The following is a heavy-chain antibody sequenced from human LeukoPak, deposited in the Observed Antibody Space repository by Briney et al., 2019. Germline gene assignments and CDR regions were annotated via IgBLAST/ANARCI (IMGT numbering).Heavy chain of an antibody. CDR1: VGSLSSYY. D-gene: IGHD3-3*01. CDR2: IYYSGST. V-gene: IGHV4-59*01. Sequence: SETLSLTCTVSVGSLSSYYWSWIREPPGKGLECGGYIYYSGSTNYNPSLKSRVTISVDTSKNQFSLKLSSVTAADTAVYYCARRGTDFWSGYYYFDYWGQGTLVTVSS. CDR3: ARRGTDFWSGYYYFDY. J-gene: IGHJ4*02.